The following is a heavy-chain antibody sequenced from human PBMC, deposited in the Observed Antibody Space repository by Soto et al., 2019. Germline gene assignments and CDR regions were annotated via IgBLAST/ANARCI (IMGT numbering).Heavy chain of an antibody. CDR2: IYYSGST. J-gene: IGHJ4*02. CDR3: SEVQCADIVY. CDR1: GGTISIGGYY. V-gene: IGHV4-31*03. Sequence: SETLSLTCTVSGGTISIGGYYWSWIRQHPGKGLEWIGYIYYSGSTYYNPSLKSRVTISVDTSKNQFSLRLSSVTTADTAVYYCSEVQCADIVYCGQGTRVPVCS.